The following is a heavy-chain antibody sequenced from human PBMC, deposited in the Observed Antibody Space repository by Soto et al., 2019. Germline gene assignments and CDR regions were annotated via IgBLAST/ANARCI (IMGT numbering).Heavy chain of an antibody. CDR2: TRNKANSYTP. CDR1: GFSFSDHY. J-gene: IGHJ4*02. V-gene: IGHV3-72*01. CDR3: LRASYSSGWYSDY. Sequence: EVQLVESGGGLVQPGGSLRLSCAASGFSFSDHYVDWVRQAPEKGLEWVGRTRNKANSYTPEYAASVKGRFTISRDDAKNALYLQMNCLKTEDTAVYYCLRASYSSGWYSDYGGKGTLVTVSS. D-gene: IGHD6-19*01.